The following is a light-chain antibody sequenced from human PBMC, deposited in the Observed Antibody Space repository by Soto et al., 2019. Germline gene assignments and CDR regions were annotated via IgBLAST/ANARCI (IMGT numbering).Light chain of an antibody. J-gene: IGKJ5*01. V-gene: IGKV3-11*01. CDR1: QSVSSY. CDR3: QQRSNWPIT. Sequence: EIVLTQSPATLSLSRGEGATLSCRASQSVSSYLSWYQQKPGQAPRLLIYEASNRATGIPARFSGSGSGTDFTLTISSLEPEDFAVYYCQQRSNWPITFGQGTRLEI. CDR2: EAS.